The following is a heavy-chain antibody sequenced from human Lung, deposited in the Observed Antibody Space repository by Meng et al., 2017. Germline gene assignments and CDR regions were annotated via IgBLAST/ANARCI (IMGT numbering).Heavy chain of an antibody. D-gene: IGHD3-10*01. Sequence: QVQPLQSGPEGKKPGALVNVACKASDYTLTGYGVSWVRQVPGQGREWMAWLGAQDGDTSHAPKFQGRVTVRADRPTDTAYMELQSLRSDDTAVYYCARGTPGRSYSDYWGQGTLVTVSS. CDR1: DYTLTGYG. CDR2: LGAQDGDT. V-gene: IGHV1-18*01. CDR3: ARGTPGRSYSDY. J-gene: IGHJ4*02.